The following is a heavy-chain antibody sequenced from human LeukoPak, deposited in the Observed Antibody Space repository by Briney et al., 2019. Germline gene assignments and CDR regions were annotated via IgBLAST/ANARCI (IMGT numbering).Heavy chain of an antibody. CDR1: GFTFSSYA. CDR2: ISGSGGST. D-gene: IGHD3-16*02. CDR3: AKDTAYDYVWGSYRNYYYGMDV. Sequence: GGSLRLSCAASGFTFSSYAVSWVREAPGKGLEWVSAISGSGGSTYYADSVKGRFTISRDNSKNSLYLQMNSLRTEDTALYYCAKDTAYDYVWGSYRNYYYGMDVWGQGTTVTVSS. V-gene: IGHV3-43*02. J-gene: IGHJ6*02.